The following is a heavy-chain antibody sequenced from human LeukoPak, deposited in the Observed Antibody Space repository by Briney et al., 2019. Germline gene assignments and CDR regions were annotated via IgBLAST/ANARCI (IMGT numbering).Heavy chain of an antibody. D-gene: IGHD1-26*01. CDR3: ARTPWIVGASYYFDY. CDR2: ISDSGGST. CDR1: GFTFSNYA. Sequence: GGSLRLSCAASGFTFSNYAMSWVRQAPGKGLEWVSAISDSGGSTYYADSVKGRFTISRDNSKSTLYLQMNSLRAEDTAVYYCARTPWIVGASYYFDYWGQGTLVTVSS. J-gene: IGHJ4*02. V-gene: IGHV3-23*01.